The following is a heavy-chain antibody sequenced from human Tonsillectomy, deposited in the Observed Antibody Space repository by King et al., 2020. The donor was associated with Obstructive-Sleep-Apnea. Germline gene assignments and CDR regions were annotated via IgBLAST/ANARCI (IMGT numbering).Heavy chain of an antibody. CDR2: IRSKANSYAT. CDR1: GFTFSGSA. V-gene: IGHV3-73*01. J-gene: IGHJ4*02. Sequence: VQLVESGGGLVQPVGSLKLSCAASGFTFSGSAMHWGRQASGKGLEWGGRIRSKANSYATAYAASVKGRFTSSRDYSKNTAYLQMNSLKTEDTAVYYCFVRAADYDNWGQGTLVTVSS. D-gene: IGHD2-21*01. CDR3: FVRAADYDN.